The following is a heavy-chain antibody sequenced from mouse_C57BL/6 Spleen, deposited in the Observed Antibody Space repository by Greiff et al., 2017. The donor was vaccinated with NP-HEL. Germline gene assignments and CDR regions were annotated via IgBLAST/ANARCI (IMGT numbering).Heavy chain of an antibody. Sequence: EVKLQESGPGLVKPSQSLSLTCSVTGYSITSGYYWNWIRQFPGNKLEWMGYISYDGSNNYNPSLKNRISITRDTSKNQFFLKLNSVTTEDTATYYCARPGPYYAMDYWGQGTSVTVSS. CDR3: ARPGPYYAMDY. D-gene: IGHD4-1*01. V-gene: IGHV3-6*01. J-gene: IGHJ4*01. CDR2: ISYDGSN. CDR1: GYSITSGYY.